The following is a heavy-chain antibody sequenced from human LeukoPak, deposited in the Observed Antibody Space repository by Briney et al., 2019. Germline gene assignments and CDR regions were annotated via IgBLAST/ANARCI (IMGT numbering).Heavy chain of an antibody. CDR2: IIPIFGTA. D-gene: IGHD3-3*01. CDR3: ASHADYEFWSGYYSYNWFDP. J-gene: IGHJ5*02. Sequence: GASVKVSCKASGGTFSSYAISWVRQAPGQGLEWMGRIIPIFGTANYAQKFQGRVTITTDESTSTAYMELSSLRSEDTAVYYCASHADYEFWSGYYSYNWFDPWGQGTLVTVSS. CDR1: GGTFSSYA. V-gene: IGHV1-69*05.